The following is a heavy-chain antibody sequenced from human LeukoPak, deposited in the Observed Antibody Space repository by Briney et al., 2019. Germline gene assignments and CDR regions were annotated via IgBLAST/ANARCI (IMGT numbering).Heavy chain of an antibody. CDR2: ISWNSGSI. CDR3: AKGRHWLVTSFFDY. V-gene: IGHV3-9*01. J-gene: IGHJ4*02. D-gene: IGHD3-9*01. CDR1: GFTFDDYA. Sequence: PGGSLRLSCAASGFTFDDYAMHWVRQAPGKGLEWVSGISWNSGSIGYADSVKGRFTISRDNAKNSLYLQMNSLRAEDTALYYCAKGRHWLVTSFFDYWGQGTLVTVSS.